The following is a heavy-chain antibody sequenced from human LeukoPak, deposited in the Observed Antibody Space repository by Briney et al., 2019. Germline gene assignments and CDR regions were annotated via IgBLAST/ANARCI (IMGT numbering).Heavy chain of an antibody. J-gene: IGHJ5*01. V-gene: IGHV3-11*04. CDR1: GFTFSDSY. CDR3: TRDPRHFDS. CDR2: ISGSGHDI. D-gene: IGHD6-6*01. Sequence: PGGSLRLSCAASGFTFSDSYMTWVRQAPGKVVEWVAYISGSGHDINYSDSVKGRFTISRDNAKNSLYLQMSSLRVEDTAVYYCTRDPRHFDSCGQGTLVTVSS.